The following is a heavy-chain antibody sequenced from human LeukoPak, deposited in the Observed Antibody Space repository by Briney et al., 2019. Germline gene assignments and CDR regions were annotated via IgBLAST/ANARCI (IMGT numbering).Heavy chain of an antibody. CDR3: ARASAVAGTRDY. CDR2: IKSDGSDK. CDR1: GFTFSSYW. V-gene: IGHV3-7*01. D-gene: IGHD6-19*01. J-gene: IGHJ4*02. Sequence: GGSLRLSCAASGFTFSSYWMSWVRHATGKGLEWVANIKSDGSDKYYVYSVKGRFTISRDNANNSLYLQMNSLRAEDTAIYYCARASAVAGTRDYWGVGTLVTVSS.